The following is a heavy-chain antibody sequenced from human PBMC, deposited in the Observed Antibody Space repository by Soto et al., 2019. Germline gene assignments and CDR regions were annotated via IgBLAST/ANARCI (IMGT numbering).Heavy chain of an antibody. Sequence: QVQLVQSGTEVKKPGASVKVSCKASGYTFIGYDLNWVRQATGQGLEWMGRMTPTSGQTAYAQNFQGRGTMTRNTSISTDYMELSSLRSEDTAVYYCARGNPNWFDPWGQGTLVTVSS. J-gene: IGHJ5*02. CDR3: ARGNPNWFDP. CDR2: MTPTSGQT. V-gene: IGHV1-8*01. CDR1: GYTFIGYD.